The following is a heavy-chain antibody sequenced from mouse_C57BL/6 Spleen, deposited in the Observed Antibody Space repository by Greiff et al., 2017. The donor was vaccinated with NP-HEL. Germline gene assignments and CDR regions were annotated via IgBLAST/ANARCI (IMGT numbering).Heavy chain of an antibody. Sequence: VQLQQSGPELVKPGASVKISCKASGYSFTDYNMNWVKQSNGKSLEWIGVINPNYGTTSYNQTFKGTATLTVDQSYSTAYMQLNSLTSEDSAVYYGARGGYYGSRRDWYFDVWGTGTTVTVSS. J-gene: IGHJ1*03. V-gene: IGHV1-39*01. CDR3: ARGGYYGSRRDWYFDV. CDR1: GYSFTDYN. CDR2: INPNYGTT. D-gene: IGHD1-1*01.